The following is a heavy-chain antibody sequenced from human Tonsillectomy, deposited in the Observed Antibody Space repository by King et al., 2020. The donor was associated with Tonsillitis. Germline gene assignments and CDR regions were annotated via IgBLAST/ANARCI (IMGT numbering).Heavy chain of an antibody. Sequence: VKLVESGGGVVQPGRSLRLSCAASGFTFSSYGMHWVRQAPGKGLEWVAVIWYDGSNKYYADSVKGRFTISRDNSKNTLYLQMNSLRAEDTAVYYCARGGYGDYPSLLNYWGQGTLVTVSS. J-gene: IGHJ4*02. CDR1: GFTFSSYG. CDR3: ARGGYGDYPSLLNY. D-gene: IGHD4-17*01. V-gene: IGHV3-33*08. CDR2: IWYDGSNK.